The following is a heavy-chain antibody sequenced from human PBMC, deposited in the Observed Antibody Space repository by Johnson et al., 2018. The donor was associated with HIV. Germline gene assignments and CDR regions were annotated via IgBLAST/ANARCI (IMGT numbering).Heavy chain of an antibody. D-gene: IGHD2-2*02. J-gene: IGHJ3*02. V-gene: IGHV3-9*01. CDR3: AKVRIEKYPIEGDAFDI. CDR2: ISWTSGST. CDR1: GFTFDDYA. Sequence: EVQLVESGGGLVQPGRSLRLSCAASGFTFDDYAMHWVRQAPGKGLEWVSGISWTSGSTSYADSVKGRFTIPRDHSTNTLYLQMNGLSAEDTAVYFCAKVRIEKYPIEGDAFDIWGQGTMVT.